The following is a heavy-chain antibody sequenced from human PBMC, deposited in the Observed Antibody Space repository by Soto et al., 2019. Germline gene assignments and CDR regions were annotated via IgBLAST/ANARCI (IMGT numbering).Heavy chain of an antibody. Sequence: SETLSLTCTVSGGSISSYYWSWIRQPPGKGLEWIGYIYYSGSTNYNPSLKSRVTISVDTSKNQFSLKLSSVTAADTAVYYCARVMARYCSGGSCQEAFDIWGQGTMVTVSS. CDR2: IYYSGST. V-gene: IGHV4-59*01. J-gene: IGHJ3*02. D-gene: IGHD2-15*01. CDR3: ARVMARYCSGGSCQEAFDI. CDR1: GGSISSYY.